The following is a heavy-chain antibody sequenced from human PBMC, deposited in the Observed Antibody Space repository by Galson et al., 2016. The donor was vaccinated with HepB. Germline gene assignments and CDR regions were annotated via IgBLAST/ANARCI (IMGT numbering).Heavy chain of an antibody. CDR1: GDTFSSYA. Sequence: SVKVSCKASGDTFSSYAISWVRQAPGQGLEWMGGIIPIFETPNYAQKFQGRVTITADESTSTAYMELSSLRSEDTAVYYCAREYCSSTSCYRVRMGTNWFDPWGQGTLVTVSS. V-gene: IGHV1-69*13. D-gene: IGHD2-2*01. CDR2: IIPIFETP. J-gene: IGHJ5*02. CDR3: AREYCSSTSCYRVRMGTNWFDP.